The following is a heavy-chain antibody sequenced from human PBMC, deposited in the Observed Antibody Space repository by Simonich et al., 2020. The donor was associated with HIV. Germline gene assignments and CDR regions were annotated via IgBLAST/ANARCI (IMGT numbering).Heavy chain of an antibody. CDR2: ISSSSSYI. J-gene: IGHJ4*02. V-gene: IGHV3-21*01. CDR3: ARDGRKGSSTSCSDY. Sequence: EVQLVESGGCLVKPGGSLRLSCAASGFTFSSYSMNWVRQAPGKGLEWVSSISSSSSYIYYADSVKVRFTISRDNAKNSLYMQMNSLRAEDTAVYYCARDGRKGSSTSCSDYWGQGTLVTVSS. CDR1: GFTFSSYS. D-gene: IGHD2-2*01.